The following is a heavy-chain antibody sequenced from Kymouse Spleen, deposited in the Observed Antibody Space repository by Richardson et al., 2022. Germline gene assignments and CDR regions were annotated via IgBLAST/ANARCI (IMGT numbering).Heavy chain of an antibody. D-gene: IGHD3-10*01. V-gene: IGHV3-30*18. Sequence: QVQLVESGGGVVQPGRSLRLSCAASGFTFSSYGMHWVRQAPGKGLEWVAVISYDGSNKYYADSVKGRFTISRDNSKNTLYLQMNSLRAEDTAVYYCAKGLYYYYGSGSYYNRPYYYGMDVWGQGTTVTVSS. J-gene: IGHJ6*02. CDR2: ISYDGSNK. CDR1: GFTFSSYG. CDR3: AKGLYYYYGSGSYYNRPYYYGMDV.